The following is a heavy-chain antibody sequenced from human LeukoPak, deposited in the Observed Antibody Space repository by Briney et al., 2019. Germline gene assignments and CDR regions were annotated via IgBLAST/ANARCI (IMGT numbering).Heavy chain of an antibody. Sequence: GGSLRLSCAASGLTVSSNEMSWVRQAPGKGLEWVSSISGGSTYYADSRKGRFTISRDNSKNTLHLQMNSLRAEDTAVYYCKLTYDFWSGYLYNWFDPWGQGTLVTVSS. CDR2: ISGGST. J-gene: IGHJ5*02. CDR3: KLTYDFWSGYLYNWFDP. V-gene: IGHV3-38-3*01. D-gene: IGHD3-3*01. CDR1: GLTVSSNE.